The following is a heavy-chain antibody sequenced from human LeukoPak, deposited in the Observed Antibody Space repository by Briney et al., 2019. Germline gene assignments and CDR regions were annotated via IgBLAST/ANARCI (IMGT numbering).Heavy chain of an antibody. Sequence: ASVKVSCKASGYTFTGYYMHWVRQAPGQGLEWMGWINPNSGGTNYAQKFQGRVTMTRDTSISTAYMELSRLRSDDTAVYYCARDKSGTGAGGGDYYGMDVWGQGTTVTVSS. V-gene: IGHV1-2*02. CDR3: ARDKSGTGAGGGDYYGMDV. CDR2: INPNSGGT. CDR1: GYTFTGYY. D-gene: IGHD2-21*01. J-gene: IGHJ6*02.